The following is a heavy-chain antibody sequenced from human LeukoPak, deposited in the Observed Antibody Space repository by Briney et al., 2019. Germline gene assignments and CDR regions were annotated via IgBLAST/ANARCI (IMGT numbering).Heavy chain of an antibody. CDR1: GFNFGDYA. CDR3: TRISGDHSFDY. Sequence: GGSLRLSCTASGFNFGDYAVSWVRQAPGKALEWVSFIRSKAYGGTTEYTASVKGRFTISRDDSKSIAYLQMNSLKIEDTAVYYCTRISGDHSFDYGGQGTLVTVSS. V-gene: IGHV3-49*04. D-gene: IGHD4-17*01. J-gene: IGHJ4*02. CDR2: IRSKAYGGTT.